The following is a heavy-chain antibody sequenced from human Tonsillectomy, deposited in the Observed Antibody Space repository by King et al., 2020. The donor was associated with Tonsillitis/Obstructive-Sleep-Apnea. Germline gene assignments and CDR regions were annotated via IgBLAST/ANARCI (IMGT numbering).Heavy chain of an antibody. Sequence: VQLVESGGGLVQPGGSLRLSCAASGFTFSSYAMSWVRQAPGKGLEWVSAISGSGGSTYYADSVKGRFTISRDNSKNTLYLQMNSLRAEDTAVYYCAKTAGYSSGWSGRFVYWGQGALVTVSS. J-gene: IGHJ4*02. CDR2: ISGSGGST. D-gene: IGHD6-19*01. CDR3: AKTAGYSSGWSGRFVY. V-gene: IGHV3-23*04. CDR1: GFTFSSYA.